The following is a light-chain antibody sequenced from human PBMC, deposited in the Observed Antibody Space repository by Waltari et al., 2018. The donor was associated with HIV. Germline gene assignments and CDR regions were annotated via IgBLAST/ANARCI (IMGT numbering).Light chain of an antibody. V-gene: IGKV1-33*01. J-gene: IGKJ4*01. CDR1: QAINNY. CDR3: QQYENLPPT. Sequence: IITCQASQAINNYVNWYQQTRGKAPKLLIYDGTKLETGVPSRFSGSGSGTDFTFTISSLQPEDIAIYYCQQYENLPPTFGGGTKVEIK. CDR2: DGT.